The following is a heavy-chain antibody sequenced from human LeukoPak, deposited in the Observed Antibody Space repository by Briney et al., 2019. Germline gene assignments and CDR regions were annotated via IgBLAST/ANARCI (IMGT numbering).Heavy chain of an antibody. Sequence: GGSLRLSCVASGFTFTRHSMHWVRQAPGKGLEYVSEINSDGATKNYADSVKGRFTISRDNSRNTLYLQMDSLKTEDMAIYYCAREIYIYGSAAFDVWGQGTMVTVSS. CDR3: AREIYIYGSAAFDV. D-gene: IGHD5-18*01. V-gene: IGHV3-64*02. J-gene: IGHJ3*01. CDR2: INSDGATK. CDR1: GFTFTRHS.